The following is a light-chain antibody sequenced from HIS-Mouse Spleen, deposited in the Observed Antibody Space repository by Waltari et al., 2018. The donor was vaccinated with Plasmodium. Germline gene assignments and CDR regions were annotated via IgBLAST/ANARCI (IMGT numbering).Light chain of an antibody. CDR3: QQYNNWSFT. J-gene: IGKJ3*01. CDR2: GAS. V-gene: IGKV3-15*01. Sequence: EIVMTQSPATLSVSPGERSTLYCRASQSVRSNLAWYQQKPGQAPRLLSYGASTRATGIPARFSGSGSGTEFTLTISSLQSEDFAVYYCQQYNNWSFTFGPGTKVDIK. CDR1: QSVRSN.